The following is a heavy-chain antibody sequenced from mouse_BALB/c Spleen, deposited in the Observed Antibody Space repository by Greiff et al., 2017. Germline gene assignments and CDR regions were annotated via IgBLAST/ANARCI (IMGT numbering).Heavy chain of an antibody. CDR3: ARHGNNWYFDV. J-gene: IGHJ1*01. CDR1: GFAFSSYD. CDR2: ISSGGGST. V-gene: IGHV5-12-1*01. D-gene: IGHD2-1*01. Sequence: EVQLQQSGGGLVKPGGSLKLSCAASGFAFSSYDMSWVRQTPEKRLEWVAYISSGGGSTYYPDTVKGRFTISRDNAKNTLYLQMSSLKSEDTAMYYCARHGNNWYFDVWGAGTTVTVSS.